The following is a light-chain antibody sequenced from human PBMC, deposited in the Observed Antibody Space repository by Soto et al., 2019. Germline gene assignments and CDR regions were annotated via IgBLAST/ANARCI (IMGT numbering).Light chain of an antibody. V-gene: IGKV1-5*01. CDR2: DAS. CDR3: NNYKTSKYN. Sequence: IHITQSPSTLSSSVGDRVTITCLSSQSVSSWLAWYQQKPGKAPKLLISDASGLRSGVPSRFRGSGSGKVLTITITGLQPADSETYSCNNYKTSKYNFGQGTKVDIK. CDR1: QSVSSW. J-gene: IGKJ2*01.